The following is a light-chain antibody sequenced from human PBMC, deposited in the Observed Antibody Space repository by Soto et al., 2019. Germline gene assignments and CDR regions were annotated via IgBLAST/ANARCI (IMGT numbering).Light chain of an antibody. J-gene: IGKJ2*01. CDR2: GAS. V-gene: IGKV3-20*01. CDR1: QSVSSTY. Sequence: EIVLTQSPGTLSLSPGERVTLSCRASQSVSSTYLAWYQQKPGQAPRLLIYGASSRATGIPDRFSGSGSGTDFTLTISSLEPEDFAVYYCQQFGSSPLSTFGQGTKLEIK. CDR3: QQFGSSPLST.